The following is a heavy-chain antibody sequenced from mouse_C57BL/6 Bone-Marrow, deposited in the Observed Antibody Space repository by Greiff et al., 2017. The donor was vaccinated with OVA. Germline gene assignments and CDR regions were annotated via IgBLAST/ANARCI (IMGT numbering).Heavy chain of an antibody. CDR3: ARSRDSPFAY. V-gene: IGHV1-82*01. CDR2: IYPGDGDT. CDR1: GYAFSSSW. Sequence: VQLQQSGPELVKPGASVKISCTASGYAFSSSWMNWVKQRPGKGLEWIGRIYPGDGDTNYNGKFKGKATLTADKSSSTAYMQLSSLTSEDSAVYFCARSRDSPFAYWGQGTLVTVSA. J-gene: IGHJ3*01. D-gene: IGHD3-2*01.